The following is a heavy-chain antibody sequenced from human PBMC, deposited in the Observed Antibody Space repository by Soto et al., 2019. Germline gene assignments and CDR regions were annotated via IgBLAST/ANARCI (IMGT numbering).Heavy chain of an antibody. Sequence: GGSLRLSCVASEITFISYWMHWVRQAPGEGLVWVSRINSGGSGTSYADSVKGRFTISRDNSKNTLYLQMNSLRAEDTAVYYCAKAGYCSSATCATRYYYMDVWGKGTTVTVSS. CDR2: INSGGSGT. J-gene: IGHJ6*03. CDR3: AKAGYCSSATCATRYYYMDV. CDR1: EITFISYW. D-gene: IGHD2-2*01. V-gene: IGHV3-74*03.